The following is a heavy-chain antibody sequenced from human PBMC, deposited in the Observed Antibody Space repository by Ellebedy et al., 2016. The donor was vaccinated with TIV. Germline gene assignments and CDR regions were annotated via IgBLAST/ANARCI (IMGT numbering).Heavy chain of an antibody. D-gene: IGHD1-26*01. CDR3: ARLGLDSGHFSYLDS. Sequence: GESLKIPCKASGYSFSTYCITWVRQMPGTGLEWMGIVHPGYPGTRYSPSFQGQVTISADTSTNTACLQWSSLKASDTAIYYCARLGLDSGHFSYLDSWGQGTLVTVSS. CDR2: VHPGYPGT. V-gene: IGHV5-51*01. CDR1: GYSFSTYC. J-gene: IGHJ4*02.